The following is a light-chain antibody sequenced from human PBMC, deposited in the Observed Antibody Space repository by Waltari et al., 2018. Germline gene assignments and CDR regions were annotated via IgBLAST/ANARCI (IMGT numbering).Light chain of an antibody. Sequence: EIVLTQSPATLSLSPGERARLSCRASQSVSSYLAWYQQKPGQAPRLLIYDASNRATGIPARFSGSGSGTDFTLTISSLEPEDFAVYYCQQRSNWPPYTFGQGTKLEIK. CDR1: QSVSSY. CDR3: QQRSNWPPYT. CDR2: DAS. V-gene: IGKV3-11*01. J-gene: IGKJ2*01.